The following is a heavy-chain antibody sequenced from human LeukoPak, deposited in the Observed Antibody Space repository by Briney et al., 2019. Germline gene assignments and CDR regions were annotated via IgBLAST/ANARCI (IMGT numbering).Heavy chain of an antibody. CDR1: GYTFTNYD. Sequence: ASVKVSCKASGYTFTNYDINWVQQASGQGLEWVGWMNPNSGNTGYAQKFLGRVTMTRSTSINTAYMELSSLRFDDTAVYYCARNLAKTGDFDHWGQGTLVTVSS. J-gene: IGHJ4*02. D-gene: IGHD5-12*01. CDR3: ARNLAKTGDFDH. V-gene: IGHV1-8*01. CDR2: MNPNSGNT.